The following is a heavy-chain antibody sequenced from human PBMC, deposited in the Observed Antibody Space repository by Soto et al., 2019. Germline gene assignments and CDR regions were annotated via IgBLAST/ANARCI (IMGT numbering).Heavy chain of an antibody. CDR2: ISGNSGST. Sequence: EVQLLESGGGLVQPGGSLRRSCAASGFTLSNSAMNWVRQAPGKGLEWVSLISGNSGSTHYTDSVKGRFTISRDNSENPLYLQMNSLRAEDTAVYYCAKFIAARPGWYYYYGMDVWGQGTTVTVSS. CDR1: GFTLSNSA. CDR3: AKFIAARPGWYYYYGMDV. J-gene: IGHJ6*02. V-gene: IGHV3-23*01. D-gene: IGHD6-6*01.